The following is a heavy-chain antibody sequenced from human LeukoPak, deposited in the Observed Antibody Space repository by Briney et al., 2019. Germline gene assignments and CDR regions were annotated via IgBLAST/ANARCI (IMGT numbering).Heavy chain of an antibody. V-gene: IGHV3-7*01. J-gene: IGHJ3*02. Sequence: GGSLRLSCAASGFTFSSYWMSWVRQAPGEGLEWVANIKQDGSEKYYVDSVKGRFTISRDNAKNSLYLQMNSLRAEDTAVYYCARDLGYCGGDCYPFDIWGQGTMVTVSS. CDR3: ARDLGYCGGDCYPFDI. CDR1: GFTFSSYW. D-gene: IGHD2-21*02. CDR2: IKQDGSEK.